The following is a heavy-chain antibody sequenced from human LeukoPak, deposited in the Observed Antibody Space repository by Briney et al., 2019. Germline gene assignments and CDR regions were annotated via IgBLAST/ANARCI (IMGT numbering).Heavy chain of an antibody. CDR1: GASISSHY. J-gene: IGHJ5*02. V-gene: IGHV4-59*11. D-gene: IGHD3-22*01. CDR2: IYYTGGT. Sequence: PSETLSLTCSVSGASISSHYWSSIRQPPGKGLESIGYIYYTGGTTYNPSLKSRVTISVDTSKNQFSLKLTSVTAADTAVYYCAREDRRGVFDPWGQGTLVTVSS. CDR3: AREDRRGVFDP.